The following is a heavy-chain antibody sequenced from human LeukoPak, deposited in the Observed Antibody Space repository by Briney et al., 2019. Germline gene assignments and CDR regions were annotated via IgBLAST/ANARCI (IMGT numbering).Heavy chain of an antibody. Sequence: GGSLRLSCAASGFTFSSYEMNWVRQAPGKGLEWVSYISTSGTTIKYSDSVKGRFSISRDNAKNSLYLQMNSLRAEDTAVYYCARNGLAANGHFDYWGQGTLVTVSS. CDR2: ISTSGTTI. CDR1: GFTFSSYE. V-gene: IGHV3-48*03. CDR3: ARNGLAANGHFDY. J-gene: IGHJ4*02. D-gene: IGHD2-8*01.